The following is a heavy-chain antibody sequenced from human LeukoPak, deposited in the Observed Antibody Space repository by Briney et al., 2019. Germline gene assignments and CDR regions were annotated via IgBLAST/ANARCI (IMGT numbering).Heavy chain of an antibody. V-gene: IGHV3-23*01. CDR2: SGVRDSGT. Sequence: GGSLRLSCAASGFSFSNYAMIWVRQAPGTGLELVSASGVRDSGTYYADSVKGRFTVSRDDPKNTLYLQMNTLRVEDTAVYYCAKWGDYDILTGYYDSDYWGHGTLVTVSS. J-gene: IGHJ4*01. CDR3: AKWGDYDILTGYYDSDY. CDR1: GFSFSNYA. D-gene: IGHD3-9*01.